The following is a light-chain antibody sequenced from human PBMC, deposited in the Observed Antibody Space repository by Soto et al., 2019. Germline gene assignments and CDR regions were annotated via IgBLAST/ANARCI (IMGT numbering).Light chain of an antibody. Sequence: EIVLTQSPATLSFSPGERATLSCRASQSVSRYLAWYQQKPGQAPRLLIYGASTRATGVPARFSGGGSGTEFTLTISSLQSEDFAVYYCQQYNDWWTFGQGTKVDIK. CDR3: QQYNDWWT. V-gene: IGKV3-15*01. J-gene: IGKJ1*01. CDR2: GAS. CDR1: QSVSRY.